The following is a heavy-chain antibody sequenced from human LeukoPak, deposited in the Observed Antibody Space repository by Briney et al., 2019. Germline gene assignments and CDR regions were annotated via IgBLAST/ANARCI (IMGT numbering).Heavy chain of an antibody. J-gene: IGHJ3*01. CDR2: ISGSGATT. CDR1: GFTFSSYA. CDR3: ARIPVGGNRAFDV. V-gene: IGHV3-23*01. D-gene: IGHD2-8*02. Sequence: GGSLRLSCAASGFTFSSYAMSWVRQAPGKGLEWVSSISGSGATTYYADSVKGRFTISRDNAENTPYLQINSLRVEDTAIYYCARIPVGGNRAFDVWGQGTMVTVSS.